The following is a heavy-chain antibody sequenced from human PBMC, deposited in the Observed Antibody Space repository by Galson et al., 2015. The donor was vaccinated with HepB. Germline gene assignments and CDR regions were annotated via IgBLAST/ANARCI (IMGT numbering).Heavy chain of an antibody. Sequence: SLRLSCAASGFTFSDHWMHWVRQVPGMGLVWVSGIAGDGRRTDYADSVKGRFTISRDNAKNTLYLQMNSLGAEDTAVYYCAGSPRDLPQLWGQGALVTVSS. CDR1: GFTFSDHW. CDR3: AGSPRDLPQL. D-gene: IGHD1-1*01. J-gene: IGHJ4*02. CDR2: IAGDGRRT. V-gene: IGHV3-74*01.